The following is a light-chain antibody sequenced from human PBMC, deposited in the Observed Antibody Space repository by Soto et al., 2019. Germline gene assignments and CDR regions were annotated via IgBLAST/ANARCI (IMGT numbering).Light chain of an antibody. CDR3: QKYDNLLQGTS. Sequence: DIQRTQSPSALSASVGDIVSITCQASQDISNYLNWSQEKPGKAPKLLIYDAANLETGVPSRFSGSGSGTDFTFTINCREPEYIATYYCQKYDNLLQGTSVGQGTKVEIK. CDR2: DAA. V-gene: IGKV1-33*01. CDR1: QDISNY. J-gene: IGKJ1*01.